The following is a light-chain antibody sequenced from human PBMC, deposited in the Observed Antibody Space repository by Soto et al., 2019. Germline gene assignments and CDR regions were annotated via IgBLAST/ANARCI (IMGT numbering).Light chain of an antibody. J-gene: IGKJ4*01. V-gene: IGKV3-11*01. CDR2: DAS. CDR1: QSVSSY. CDR3: QQRSNWPLT. Sequence: EIVLTPSPATLSLSPGERATLSCRASQSVSSYLAWYQQKPGQAPRLLIYDASNRATGIPARFSGSGSGTDFTLTISSLEPEDFAVYDCQQRSNWPLTFGGGTKVDIK.